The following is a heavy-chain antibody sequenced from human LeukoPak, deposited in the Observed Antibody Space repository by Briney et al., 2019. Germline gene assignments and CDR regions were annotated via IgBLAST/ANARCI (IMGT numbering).Heavy chain of an antibody. CDR2: INHSGST. J-gene: IGHJ3*02. Sequence: PSETLSLTCAVYGGSFSGYYWSWIRQPPGKGLEWIEEINHSGSTNYNPSLKSRVTISVDTSKNQFSLKLSSVTAADTAVYYCARDFAFDIWGQGTMVTVSS. V-gene: IGHV4-34*01. CDR1: GGSFSGYY. CDR3: ARDFAFDI.